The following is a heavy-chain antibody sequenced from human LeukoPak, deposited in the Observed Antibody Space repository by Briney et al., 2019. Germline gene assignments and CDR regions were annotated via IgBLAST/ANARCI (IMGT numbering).Heavy chain of an antibody. D-gene: IGHD3-10*01. CDR1: GGSISSSSYY. CDR2: IYYSGST. CDR3: AKVGSGSSHQT. V-gene: IGHV4-61*05. Sequence: SETLSLTCTVSGGSISSSSYYWGWIRQPPGKGLEWIGYIYYSGSTNYNPSLKSRVTISVDTSKNQFSLKLSSVTAADTAVYYCAKVGSGSSHQTWGQGTLVTVSS. J-gene: IGHJ5*02.